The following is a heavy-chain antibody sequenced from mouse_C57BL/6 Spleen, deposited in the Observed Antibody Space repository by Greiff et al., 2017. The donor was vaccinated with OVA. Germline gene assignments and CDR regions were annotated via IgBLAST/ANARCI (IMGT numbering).Heavy chain of an antibody. CDR2: ISGGGGNT. D-gene: IGHD1-1*01. Sequence: EVKLVESGGGLVKPGGSLKLSCAASGFTFSSYTMSWVRQTPEKRLEWVATISGGGGNTYYPDSVKGRFTISRDNAKNTLYLQMSSLRSEDTALYDGARPPLTTGVGEYFDVWGTGTTVTVSS. CDR1: GFTFSSYT. V-gene: IGHV5-9*01. CDR3: ARPPLTTGVGEYFDV. J-gene: IGHJ1*03.